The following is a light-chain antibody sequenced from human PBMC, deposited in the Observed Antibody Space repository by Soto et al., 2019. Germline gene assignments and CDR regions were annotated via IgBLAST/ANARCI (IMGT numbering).Light chain of an antibody. J-gene: IGKJ1*01. CDR2: GAS. V-gene: IGKV3-20*01. Sequence: EIVLTQSPGTLALSPGEGATLSCRASQSVSKYLAWYQQKPGQAPRLLIYGASSRATGIPDSFSGSGSGTDFTLPISRLEPEDFAVYYWQQYGGSPQTFGQGTKVEIK. CDR3: QQYGGSPQT. CDR1: QSVSKY.